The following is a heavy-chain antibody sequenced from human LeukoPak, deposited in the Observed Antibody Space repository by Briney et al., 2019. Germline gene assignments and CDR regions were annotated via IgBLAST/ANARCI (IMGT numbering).Heavy chain of an antibody. CDR3: ARDLWQGFDP. D-gene: IGHD2-21*01. V-gene: IGHV3-53*01. Sequence: GGSLRLSCAASEFTVSSNYMSWVRQAPGKGLEWVSVIYGGGNTYYADSVKGRFTISRDNSKNTLYLQMNSLRAEDTAVYYCARDLWQGFDPWGQGTLVTVSS. J-gene: IGHJ5*02. CDR2: IYGGGNT. CDR1: EFTVSSNY.